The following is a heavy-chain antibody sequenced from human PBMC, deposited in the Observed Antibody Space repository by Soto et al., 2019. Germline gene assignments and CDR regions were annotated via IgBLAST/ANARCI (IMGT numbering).Heavy chain of an antibody. CDR3: ARSNYDFWLDY. Sequence: PSETLSLTCTVSCGSISSGDYCWSWIRQPPGKGLEWIGYIYYSGSTYYNPSLKSRVTISVDTSKNQFSLKLSSVTAADTAVYYCARSNYDFWLDYWGQGTLVTFSS. CDR2: IYYSGST. D-gene: IGHD3-3*01. V-gene: IGHV4-30-4*01. CDR1: CGSISSGDYC. J-gene: IGHJ4*02.